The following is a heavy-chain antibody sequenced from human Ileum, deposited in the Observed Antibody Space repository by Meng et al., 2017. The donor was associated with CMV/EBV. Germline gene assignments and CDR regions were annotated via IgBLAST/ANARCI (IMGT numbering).Heavy chain of an antibody. V-gene: IGHV7-4-1*02. D-gene: IGHD1-26*01. CDR1: GYNFTSNN. Sequence: QVQLVQSESELKQPGASVKVSCRASGYNFTSNNVIWVRQAPGQRPEWMGWIDTNTGNPTYAQGFTGRFVFSLDISVSTTYLQISSLKAEDTAVYYCARDGLSGRYFDYWGQRTLVTVSS. J-gene: IGHJ4*02. CDR3: ARDGLSGRYFDY. CDR2: IDTNTGNP.